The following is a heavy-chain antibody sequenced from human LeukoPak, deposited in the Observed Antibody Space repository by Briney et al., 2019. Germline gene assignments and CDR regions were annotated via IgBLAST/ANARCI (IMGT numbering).Heavy chain of an antibody. CDR3: AKALGYNFNEAFDY. Sequence: AGGSLRLSCAASGFTYDDFAMHWVRQAPGKGLEGVSGINWNSGSLAYADSVKGRFTISRDNAKNSLYLQMNSLRAEDTALYYCAKALGYNFNEAFDYWGQGTLVTVSS. J-gene: IGHJ4*02. D-gene: IGHD5-24*01. CDR1: GFTYDDFA. CDR2: INWNSGSL. V-gene: IGHV3-9*01.